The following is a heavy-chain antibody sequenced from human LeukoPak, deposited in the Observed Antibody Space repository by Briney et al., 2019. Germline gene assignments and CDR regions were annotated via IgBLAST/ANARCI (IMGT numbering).Heavy chain of an antibody. J-gene: IGHJ5*02. V-gene: IGHV1-69*04. CDR3: ARQGIVVVPAAMSANWFDP. Sequence: ASVKVSCKASGGTFSSYAISWVRHAPGQGLEWMGKIIPILGIANYAQKFQGRVTITADKSTSTAYMELSSLRSEDTAVYYCARQGIVVVPAAMSANWFDPWGQRTLVTVSS. D-gene: IGHD2-2*01. CDR1: GGTFSSYA. CDR2: IIPILGIA.